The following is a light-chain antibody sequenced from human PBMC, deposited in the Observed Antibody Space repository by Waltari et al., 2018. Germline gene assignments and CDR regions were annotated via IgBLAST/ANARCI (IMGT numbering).Light chain of an antibody. J-gene: IGKJ5*01. CDR1: QSVSSN. CDR3: QQYNNWPRGT. V-gene: IGKV3-15*01. Sequence: EIVMTQSTATLSVSPGERATLSCRASQSVSSNLAWYQQTPGQAPRLLIYGASTRATGIPARFSGSGSGTEFTLTISSLQSEDFAVYYCQQYNNWPRGTFGQGTRLEIK. CDR2: GAS.